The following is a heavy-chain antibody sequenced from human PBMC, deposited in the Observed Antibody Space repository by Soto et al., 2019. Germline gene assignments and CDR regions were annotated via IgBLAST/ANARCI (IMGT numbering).Heavy chain of an antibody. CDR1: GGSISSYY. D-gene: IGHD4-4*01. Sequence: PSETLSLTCTVSGGSISSYYWSWIRQPPGKGLEWIGYIYYSGSTNYNPSLKSRVTISVDTSKNQFSLKLSSVTAADTAVYYCASSPDVNYRGDAFDIWGQGTMVTVSS. CDR3: ASSPDVNYRGDAFDI. CDR2: IYYSGST. J-gene: IGHJ3*02. V-gene: IGHV4-59*01.